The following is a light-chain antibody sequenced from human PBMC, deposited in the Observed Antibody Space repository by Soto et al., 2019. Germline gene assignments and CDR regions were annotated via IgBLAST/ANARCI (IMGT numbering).Light chain of an antibody. J-gene: IGKJ5*01. Sequence: LSPASVSSSKGDTVTITCQAIQDISHYLNRYQQKPGKALKLLIYDASNLHPGVPSRFRGSGSGTEFSFNITSLQPEDVATYYCQQYDDLPITFGQGTRLEI. V-gene: IGKV1-33*01. CDR3: QQYDDLPIT. CDR1: QDISHY. CDR2: DAS.